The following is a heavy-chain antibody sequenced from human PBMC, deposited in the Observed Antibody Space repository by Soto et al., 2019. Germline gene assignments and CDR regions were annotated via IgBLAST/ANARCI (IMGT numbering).Heavy chain of an antibody. V-gene: IGHV1-3*01. D-gene: IGHD2-15*01. CDR3: ARGVCSGGSCYMTY. CDR2: INAGNGNT. Sequence: QVQLVQSGAEVKKPGASVKVSCKASGYTFTSYAMHWVRQAPGQRLEWMGWINAGNGNTKYSQKFQGRVTITRDTSASTAYMELSSLRSEDTAVYYCARGVCSGGSCYMTYWGQGTLVTVSS. CDR1: GYTFTSYA. J-gene: IGHJ4*02.